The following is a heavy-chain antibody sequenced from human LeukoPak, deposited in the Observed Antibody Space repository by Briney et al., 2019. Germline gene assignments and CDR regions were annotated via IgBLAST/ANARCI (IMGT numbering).Heavy chain of an antibody. CDR1: GGSISSGSYY. V-gene: IGHV4-61*02. CDR3: ARVPRKCSSTSCRSDYYYYMDV. J-gene: IGHJ6*03. Sequence: PSETLSLTCTVSGGSISSGSYYWSWIRQPAGKGLEWIGRIYTSGSTNHNPSLKSRVTISVDTSKNQFSLKLSSVTAADTAVYYCARVPRKCSSTSCRSDYYYYMDVWGKGTTVTVSS. D-gene: IGHD2-2*01. CDR2: IYTSGST.